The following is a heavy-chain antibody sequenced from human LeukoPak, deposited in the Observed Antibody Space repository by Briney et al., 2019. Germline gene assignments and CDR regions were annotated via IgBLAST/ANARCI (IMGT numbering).Heavy chain of an antibody. CDR1: GYSFTSYW. CDR2: IYPGDSDT. J-gene: IGHJ4*02. CDR3: ARRSSHYYDSSGYYSVDY. D-gene: IGHD3-22*01. V-gene: IGHV5-51*01. Sequence: KVSCKASGYSFTSYWIGWARQMPGKGLEWMGIIYPGDSDTRYSPSFQGQVTISADKSISTAYLQWSSLKASGTAMYYCARRSSHYYDSSGYYSVDYWGQGTLVTVSS.